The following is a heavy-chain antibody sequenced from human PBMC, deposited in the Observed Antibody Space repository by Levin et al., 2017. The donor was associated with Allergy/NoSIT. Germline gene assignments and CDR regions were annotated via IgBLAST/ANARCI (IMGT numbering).Heavy chain of an antibody. D-gene: IGHD6-13*01. V-gene: IGHV4-39*07. Sequence: PSETLSLTCTVSGGSISSSSYYSGWIRQPPGKGLEWIGSIYLSGSTYYNPSLKSRVTISVDTSKNQFSLKLSSVTAADTAVYYCARSVTSSWTFSYWGQGTLATVSS. CDR3: ARSVTSSWTFSY. J-gene: IGHJ4*02. CDR1: GGSISSSSYY. CDR2: IYLSGST.